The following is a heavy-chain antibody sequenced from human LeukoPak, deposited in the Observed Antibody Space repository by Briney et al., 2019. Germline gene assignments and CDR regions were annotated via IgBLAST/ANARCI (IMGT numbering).Heavy chain of an antibody. V-gene: IGHV3-23*03. CDR1: GFTFSSYS. CDR2: IYSGGTT. CDR3: AKEGGGTYYDFWSGYYRTLGFDY. J-gene: IGHJ4*02. Sequence: GGSLRLSCAASGFTFSSYSMNWVRQAPGKGLEWVSVIYSGGTTYYADSVKGRFTISRDNSKNTLYLQMNSLRAEDTAVYYCAKEGGGTYYDFWSGYYRTLGFDYWGQGTLVTVSS. D-gene: IGHD3-3*01.